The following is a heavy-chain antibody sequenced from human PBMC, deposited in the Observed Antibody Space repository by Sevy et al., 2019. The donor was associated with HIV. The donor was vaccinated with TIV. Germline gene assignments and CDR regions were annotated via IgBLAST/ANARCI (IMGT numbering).Heavy chain of an antibody. Sequence: GGSLRLSCAASGFTFSSYAMSWVRQAPGKGLEWVSAISGSGGSTYYADSVKGRFTISRDNSKNTLYLQMNSLRAEDTAVYYCAKRGGPHYYDSSGYYDYWGQGTLVTVSS. J-gene: IGHJ4*02. CDR2: ISGSGGST. D-gene: IGHD3-22*01. V-gene: IGHV3-23*01. CDR3: AKRGGPHYYDSSGYYDY. CDR1: GFTFSSYA.